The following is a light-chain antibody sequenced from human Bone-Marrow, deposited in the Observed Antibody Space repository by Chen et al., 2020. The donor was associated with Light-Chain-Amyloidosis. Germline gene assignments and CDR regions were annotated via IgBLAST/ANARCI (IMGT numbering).Light chain of an antibody. CDR1: SRDVGGDNH. V-gene: IGLV2-14*01. CDR3: RSYTITNTLV. CDR2: EVT. Sequence: QSALTQPASVSGSPGQSITISCTGTSRDVGGDNHVSWYQQHPDKAPTLMIYEVTNRPSWVRDRFSGSKSDNTASLTISGLQTEDEADYFCRSYTITNTLVFGSGTRVTVL. J-gene: IGLJ1*01.